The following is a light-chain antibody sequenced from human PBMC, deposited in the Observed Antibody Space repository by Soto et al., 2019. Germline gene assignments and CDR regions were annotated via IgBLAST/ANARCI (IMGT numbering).Light chain of an antibody. Sequence: DIQMTQSPSTLSASVGDRVTITCRASQTISSWLAWYQQLPGKAPKLLIYDAYTLETGVPSRFSGSGSGTDFTLTNSSLQADDFATYYCQQYDSYSWTFGQGTKVDIK. J-gene: IGKJ1*01. V-gene: IGKV1-5*01. CDR1: QTISSW. CDR2: DAY. CDR3: QQYDSYSWT.